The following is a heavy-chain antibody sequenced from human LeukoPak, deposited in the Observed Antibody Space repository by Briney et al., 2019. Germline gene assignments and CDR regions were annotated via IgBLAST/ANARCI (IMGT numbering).Heavy chain of an antibody. CDR2: INPSGGNT. D-gene: IGHD3-16*01. V-gene: IGHV1-46*01. Sequence: GASVKVSCKASGYTFTSYYMHWVRQAPGQGLEWMGIINPSGGNTSYAQKFQGRVTMTRDTSTSTVYMELSSLRSEDTAVYYCARVPPPTFQPYYFDYWGQGTLVTVSS. CDR1: GYTFTSYY. CDR3: ARVPPPTFQPYYFDY. J-gene: IGHJ4*02.